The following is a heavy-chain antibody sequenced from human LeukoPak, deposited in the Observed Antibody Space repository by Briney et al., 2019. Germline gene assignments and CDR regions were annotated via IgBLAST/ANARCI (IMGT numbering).Heavy chain of an antibody. Sequence: PSQTLSLTCTVSGGSISSGSYYWSWIRQPAGKGLEWIGRIYTSGSTNYNPSLKSRVTISVDTSKNQFSLKLSSVTAADTAVYYCARGYSSGWVDYWGQGTLVTVSS. D-gene: IGHD6-19*01. CDR2: IYTSGST. CDR1: GGSISSGSYY. CDR3: ARGYSSGWVDY. V-gene: IGHV4-61*02. J-gene: IGHJ4*02.